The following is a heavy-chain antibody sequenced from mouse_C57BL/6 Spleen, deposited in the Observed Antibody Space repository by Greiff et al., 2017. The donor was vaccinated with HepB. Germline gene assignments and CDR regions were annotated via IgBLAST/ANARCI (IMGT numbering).Heavy chain of an antibody. CDR1: GYTFTSYW. J-gene: IGHJ4*01. CDR3: ARDAYYDSGPSYAMDY. CDR2: IDPSDSYT. Sequence: VQLQQPGAELVRPGTSVKLSCKASGYTFTSYWMHWVKQRPGQGLEWIGVIDPSDSYTNYNQKFKGKATLTVDTSSSTAYMQLSSLTSEDSAVYYCARDAYYDSGPSYAMDYWGQGTSVTVSS. V-gene: IGHV1-59*01. D-gene: IGHD1-1*01.